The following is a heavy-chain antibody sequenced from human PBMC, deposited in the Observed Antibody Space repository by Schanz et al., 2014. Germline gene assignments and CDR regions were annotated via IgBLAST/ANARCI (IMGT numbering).Heavy chain of an antibody. CDR3: AKDSTHIDIVLVPTAIDY. D-gene: IGHD2-2*01. V-gene: IGHV3-30*18. CDR2: ISNDGSIK. Sequence: GQLAESGGGLVQPGGSLRLSCAVSGFTVSSNHMSWVRQAPGKGLEWVALISNDGSIKYYADSVEGRFTISRDNSKNTLYLHMNTLRSEDTAVYYCAKDSTHIDIVLVPTAIDYWGQGTLVTVSS. J-gene: IGHJ4*02. CDR1: GFTVSSNH.